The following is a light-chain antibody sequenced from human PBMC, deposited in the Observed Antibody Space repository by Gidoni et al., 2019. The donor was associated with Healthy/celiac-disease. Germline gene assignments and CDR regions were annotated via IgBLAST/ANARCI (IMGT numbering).Light chain of an antibody. CDR2: GAS. Sequence: EIVMTQSPATLSVSQGERATLSCRASQSVSSNLAWSQQKPGQAPRLLIYGASTRATGIPARFSGSGSGTEFTLTISSLQSEDFAVYYCQQYNNWPPTFGGGTKVEIK. V-gene: IGKV3-15*01. CDR3: QQYNNWPPT. J-gene: IGKJ4*01. CDR1: QSVSSN.